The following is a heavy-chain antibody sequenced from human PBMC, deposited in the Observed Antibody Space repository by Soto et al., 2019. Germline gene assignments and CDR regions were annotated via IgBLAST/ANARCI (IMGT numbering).Heavy chain of an antibody. CDR2: FYYSEST. CDR1: GGSISSGPYS. J-gene: IGHJ6*02. V-gene: IGHV4-39*01. D-gene: IGHD2-2*01. Sequence: QLQLQESGPGLVTPSETLSLTCTVSGGSISSGPYSWGWIRQPPGEGLEWIGTFYYSESTYYNPSLESRVTISVDTSKTQMFLNVSSVTVADTAVYCCATLGGYCSSTSCYGYYGMDVWGQGTTVTVSS. CDR3: ATLGGYCSSTSCYGYYGMDV.